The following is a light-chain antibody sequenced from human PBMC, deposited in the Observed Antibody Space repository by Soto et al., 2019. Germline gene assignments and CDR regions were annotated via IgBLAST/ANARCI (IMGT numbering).Light chain of an antibody. V-gene: IGLV2-14*01. CDR3: NSYTNSGTFWV. Sequence: QSALTQPASVSGSPGQSITISCTGTSSDVGGYNHVSWYQQHPGKAPKVIIYEVTNRPSGVSNRFSGSKSGNTASLTISGLQAEDEADYYCNSYTNSGTFWVFGGGTQLTVL. J-gene: IGLJ3*02. CDR1: SSDVGGYNH. CDR2: EVT.